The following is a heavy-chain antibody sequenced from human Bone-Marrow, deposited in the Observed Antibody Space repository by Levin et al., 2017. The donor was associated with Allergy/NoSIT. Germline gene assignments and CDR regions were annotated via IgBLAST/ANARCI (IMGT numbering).Heavy chain of an antibody. CDR2: ISYDGSNK. D-gene: IGHD3-10*01. V-gene: IGHV3-30*18. J-gene: IGHJ4*02. Sequence: GGSLRLSCAASGFTFSSYGMHWVRQAPGKGLEWVAVISYDGSNKYYADSVKGRFTISRDNSKNTLYLQMNSLRAEDTAVYYCAKDRAGQSLDYWGQGTLVTVSS. CDR3: AKDRAGQSLDY. CDR1: GFTFSSYG.